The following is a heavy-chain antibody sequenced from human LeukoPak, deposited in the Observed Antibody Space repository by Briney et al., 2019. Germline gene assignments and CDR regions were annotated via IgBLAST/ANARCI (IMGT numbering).Heavy chain of an antibody. Sequence: GGSLRLSCTASGFTFSNFWMHWVRQAPGKGLVWVSRINGDGSSASYADSVKGRFTISRDNAKNTLFLQMSSLRAEDTAIYYCARIRYNDYDDWGQGTLVTVSS. CDR3: ARIRYNDYDD. D-gene: IGHD5-12*01. V-gene: IGHV3-74*01. J-gene: IGHJ4*02. CDR2: INGDGSSA. CDR1: GFTFSNFW.